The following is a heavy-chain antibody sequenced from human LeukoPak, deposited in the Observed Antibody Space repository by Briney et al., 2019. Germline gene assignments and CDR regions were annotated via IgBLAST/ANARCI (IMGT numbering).Heavy chain of an antibody. CDR3: ARDLGFGDSDYYYMDV. V-gene: IGHV4-4*07. J-gene: IGHJ6*03. CDR1: GGSISSYY. Sequence: SETLSLTCTVSGGSISSYYWSWIRQPAGKGLEWIGRIYTSGSTNYNPSLKSRVTMSVDTSKNQFSLKLSSVTAADTAVYYCARDLGFGDSDYYYMDVWGKGTTVTISS. D-gene: IGHD3-10*01. CDR2: IYTSGST.